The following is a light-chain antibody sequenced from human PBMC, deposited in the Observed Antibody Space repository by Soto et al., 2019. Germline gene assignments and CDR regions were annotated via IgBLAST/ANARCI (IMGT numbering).Light chain of an antibody. J-gene: IGLJ1*01. Sequence: QSVLTQPASVSGSPGQSITISCTGTSSDVGSYNLVSWYQQHPGKAPKLIIYEGSKRPSGVSNRFSGSKSGNTASLTISGLQAEDEADYYCCSYARSSTYVFGTGTQLTVL. CDR3: CSYARSSTYV. CDR1: SSDVGSYNL. CDR2: EGS. V-gene: IGLV2-23*01.